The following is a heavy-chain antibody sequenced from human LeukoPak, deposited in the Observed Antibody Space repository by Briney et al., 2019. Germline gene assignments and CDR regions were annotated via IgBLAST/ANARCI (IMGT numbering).Heavy chain of an antibody. CDR3: AKILQLWLAQYFDY. D-gene: IGHD5-18*01. CDR1: GFTFSDYY. V-gene: IGHV3-11*01. CDR2: ISSSGSTL. J-gene: IGHJ4*02. Sequence: GGSLRLSCAASGFTFSDYYMSWIRQAPGKGLEWVSYISSSGSTLYYADSVKGRFTISRDNSKNTLYLQMNSLRAEDTAVYYCAKILQLWLAQYFDYWGQGTLVTVSS.